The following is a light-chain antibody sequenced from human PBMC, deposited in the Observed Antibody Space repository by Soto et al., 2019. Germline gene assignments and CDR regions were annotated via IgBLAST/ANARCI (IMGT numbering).Light chain of an antibody. Sequence: QSALTQPASVYGSPGQSITISCTGTSSDFGGYNYVSWYQQHPGKAPKLMIYEVSNRPSGVSNRFSGSKSGNTASLTISGLQAEDEADYYCSSYTSSSTLVFGTGTKLTVL. CDR2: EVS. CDR3: SSYTSSSTLV. V-gene: IGLV2-14*01. J-gene: IGLJ1*01. CDR1: SSDFGGYNY.